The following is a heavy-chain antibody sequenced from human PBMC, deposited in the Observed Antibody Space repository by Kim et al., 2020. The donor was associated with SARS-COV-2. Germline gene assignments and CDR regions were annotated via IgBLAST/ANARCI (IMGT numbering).Heavy chain of an antibody. Sequence: GESLKISCEGSGYTFTNYWIGWVRQTPGKGLEWMGIIYPGDSTTRYSPSFQGQVTMSVDKSISTAYLQWSSLKASDTAMYYCARPRERTFSSAWYGSYWGQGTPFTVSS. J-gene: IGHJ4*02. D-gene: IGHD6-19*01. CDR2: IYPGDSTT. CDR1: GYTFTNYW. CDR3: ARPRERTFSSAWYGSY. V-gene: IGHV5-51*01.